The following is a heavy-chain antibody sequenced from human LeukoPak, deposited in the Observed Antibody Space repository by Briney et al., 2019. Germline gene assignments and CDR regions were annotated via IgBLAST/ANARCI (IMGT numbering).Heavy chain of an antibody. J-gene: IGHJ6*02. CDR2: IHHRAGA. Sequence: SETLSLPCAVYGGSFPDYYWSWIPHLPGKGLEWIGEIHHRAGANYNPSLWGRVTISADTSKNQFSLHLTSVTAADTATFYCARGPVRDDGLTGISYYFGLDVWGHGTTVTVFS. CDR3: ARGPVRDDGLTGISYYFGLDV. CDR1: GGSFPDYY. V-gene: IGHV4-34*01. D-gene: IGHD2-21*02.